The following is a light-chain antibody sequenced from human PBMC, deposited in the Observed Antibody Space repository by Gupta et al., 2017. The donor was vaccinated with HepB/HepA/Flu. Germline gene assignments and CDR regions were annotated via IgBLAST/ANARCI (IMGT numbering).Light chain of an antibody. CDR2: NYD. J-gene: IGLJ1*01. V-gene: IGLV1-47*02. CDR1: SANVGRDN. Sequence: QPVLTQQPSASGTPGQRVAISCSGSSANVGRDNVYWYRQLPGTAPKLLIYNYDSRHSGVPERFSGSKSGTSASVAISGLRAEDAADYYCAAGDNSTSAYVFGYGTWATVL. CDR3: AAGDNSTSAYV.